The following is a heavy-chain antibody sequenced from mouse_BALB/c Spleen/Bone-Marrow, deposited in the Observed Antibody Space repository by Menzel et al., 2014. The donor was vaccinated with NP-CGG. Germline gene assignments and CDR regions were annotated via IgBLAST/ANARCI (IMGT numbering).Heavy chain of an antibody. D-gene: IGHD2-1*01. CDR1: GYAFSSSW. CDR2: FYPGDGDT. J-gene: IGHJ4*01. CDR3: ARFRWGNYREGAMDY. Sequence: QVQLQQSGPELVKPGASVKISCKASGYAFSSSWMNWVKQRPGQGLEWIGRFYPGDGDTNYNGKFKGKATLTADKSSSTAYMQLSSLTSVDSAVYFCARFRWGNYREGAMDYWGQGTSVTVSS. V-gene: IGHV1-82*01.